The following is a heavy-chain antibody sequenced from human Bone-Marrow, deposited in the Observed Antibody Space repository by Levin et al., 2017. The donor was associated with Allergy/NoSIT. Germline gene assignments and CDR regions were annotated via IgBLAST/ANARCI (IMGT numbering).Heavy chain of an antibody. Sequence: GGSLRLSCAASGFTFSNAWMSWVRQAPGKGLEWVGRIKSKTDGGTTDYAAPVKGRFTISRDDSKNTLYLQMNSLKTEDTAVYYCTTDPDIVVVPAAINYYYYMDVWGKGTTVTVSS. CDR2: IKSKTDGGTT. V-gene: IGHV3-15*01. D-gene: IGHD2-2*01. CDR1: GFTFSNAW. J-gene: IGHJ6*03. CDR3: TTDPDIVVVPAAINYYYYMDV.